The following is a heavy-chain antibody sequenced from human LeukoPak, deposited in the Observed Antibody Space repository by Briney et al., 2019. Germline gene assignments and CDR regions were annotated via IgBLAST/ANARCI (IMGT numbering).Heavy chain of an antibody. CDR1: GYTFTSYD. V-gene: IGHV1-8*01. Sequence: ASVKVSCKASGYTFTSYDIDWVRQATGQGLEWMGWMNPNSGNTGYAQRFQGRVTMTRNTSISTAYMELSSLRAEDTAVYYCAELGITMIGGVWGKGTTVTISS. CDR2: MNPNSGNT. CDR3: AELGITMIGGV. J-gene: IGHJ6*04. D-gene: IGHD3-10*02.